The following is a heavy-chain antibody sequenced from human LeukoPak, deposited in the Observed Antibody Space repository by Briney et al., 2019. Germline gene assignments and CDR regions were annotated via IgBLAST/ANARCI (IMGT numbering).Heavy chain of an antibody. Sequence: GGSLRLSCAASGFTFSSYSMNWVRQAPGKGLEWVSSISSSSSYIYYADSAKGRFTISRDNAKNSLYLQMNSLRAEDTAVYYCARGAGYYPTNAFDIWGQGTMVTVSS. V-gene: IGHV3-21*01. D-gene: IGHD3-22*01. J-gene: IGHJ3*02. CDR2: ISSSSSYI. CDR3: ARGAGYYPTNAFDI. CDR1: GFTFSSYS.